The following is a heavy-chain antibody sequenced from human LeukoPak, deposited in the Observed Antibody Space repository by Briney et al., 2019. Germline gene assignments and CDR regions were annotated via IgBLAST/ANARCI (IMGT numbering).Heavy chain of an antibody. CDR1: GYXFTNYR. CDR2: IDPSDSYT. V-gene: IGHV5-10-1*01. CDR3: ARRGAGYSSSADY. D-gene: IGHD6-6*01. J-gene: IGHJ4*02. Sequence: GESLRISCNGSGYXFTNYRISWVRQMPGKGLGWMGRIDPSDSYTNYSPSFQGHVTISADKSISTAYLQWSSLKASDTAIYYCARRGAGYSSSADYWGQGTLVTVSS.